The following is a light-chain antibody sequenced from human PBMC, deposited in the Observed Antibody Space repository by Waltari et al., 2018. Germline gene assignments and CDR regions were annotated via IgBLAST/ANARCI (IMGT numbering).Light chain of an antibody. CDR2: RNN. CDR3: ASWDDSHYV. CDR1: NSNLGSNY. J-gene: IGLJ1*01. Sequence: QSVMTQPPSASGTPGPRVPIPCSGSNSNLGSNYLYWYQQLPGAAPKLLIFRNNQRPSGVPDRFSGSKYGTSAFLAISELRSEDEAVYYCASWDDSHYVFGTGTKLTVL. V-gene: IGLV1-47*01.